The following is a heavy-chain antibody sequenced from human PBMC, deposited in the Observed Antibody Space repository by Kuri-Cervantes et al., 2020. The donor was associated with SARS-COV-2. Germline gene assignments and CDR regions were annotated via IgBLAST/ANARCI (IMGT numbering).Heavy chain of an antibody. D-gene: IGHD6-13*01. Sequence: ASVKVSCKASGYTFTSYGIGWVRQAPGQGLEWMGWISTYYGDTDYAQSFQDRVTMTTDTSTSTAYMELKSQRSDDTAVYYCARGYGSRSSFDYWGQGTLVTVSS. CDR1: GYTFTSYG. V-gene: IGHV1-18*01. CDR2: ISTYYGDT. CDR3: ARGYGSRSSFDY. J-gene: IGHJ4*02.